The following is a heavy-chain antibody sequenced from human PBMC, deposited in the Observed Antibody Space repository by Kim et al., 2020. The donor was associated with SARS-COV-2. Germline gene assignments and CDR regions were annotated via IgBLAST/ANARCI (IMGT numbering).Heavy chain of an antibody. CDR2: ISWNSGSI. CDR3: AKDVGYSYGLDY. CDR1: GFTFDDYA. D-gene: IGHD5-18*01. J-gene: IGHJ4*02. V-gene: IGHV3-9*01. Sequence: GGSLRLSCAASGFTFDDYAMHWVRQAPGKGLEWVSGISWNSGSIGYADSVKGRFTISRDNAKNSLYLQMNSLRAEDTALYYCAKDVGYSYGLDYWRQGT.